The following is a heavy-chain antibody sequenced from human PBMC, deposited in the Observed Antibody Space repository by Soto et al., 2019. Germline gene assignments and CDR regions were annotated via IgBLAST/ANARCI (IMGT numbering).Heavy chain of an antibody. J-gene: IGHJ4*02. CDR1: GYTFTGYD. CDR2: MNPNSGNT. Sequence: QAQLVQSGAEVKKPGASVKVSCKASGYTFTGYDINWVRQATGQGLEWMGGMNPNSGNTGYAQNCQGRGTMTRDNSITTTYMELTSLRDDDSAVYYCAGEKVGTTGIDFWGQGTLVTVSS. D-gene: IGHD1-26*01. CDR3: AGEKVGTTGIDF. V-gene: IGHV1-8*01.